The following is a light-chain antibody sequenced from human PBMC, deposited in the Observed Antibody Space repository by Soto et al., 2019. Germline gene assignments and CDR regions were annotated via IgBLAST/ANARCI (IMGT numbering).Light chain of an antibody. CDR2: GAS. CDR1: RSISNY. J-gene: IGKJ3*01. CDR3: QQSYTAPYT. Sequence: DIQMTQSPSSLSASVGDAVSLTCRASRSISNYLNWYQQKPGRAPKLLISGASSLQRGVPSRFSGSGSGTTFTLTITCLQPDDFAIYFCQQSYTAPYTFGPGTKVEIK. V-gene: IGKV1-39*01.